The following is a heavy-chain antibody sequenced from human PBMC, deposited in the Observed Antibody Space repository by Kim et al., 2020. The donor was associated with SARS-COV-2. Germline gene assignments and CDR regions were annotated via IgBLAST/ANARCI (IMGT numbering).Heavy chain of an antibody. J-gene: IGHJ6*02. CDR2: IYYSGST. Sequence: SETLSLTCTVSGGSISSYYWSWIRQPPGKGLEWIGYIYYSGSTNYNPSLKSRVTISVDTSKNQFSLKLSSVTAADTAVYYCARDAGGGYSYGGLYGMDVWGQGTPVTVSS. CDR1: GGSISSYY. CDR3: ARDAGGGYSYGGLYGMDV. V-gene: IGHV4-59*13. D-gene: IGHD5-18*01.